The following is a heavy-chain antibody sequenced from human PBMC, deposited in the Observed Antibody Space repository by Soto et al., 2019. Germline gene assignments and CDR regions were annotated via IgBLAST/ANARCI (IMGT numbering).Heavy chain of an antibody. CDR1: GYTFTSYG. V-gene: IGHV1-18*01. J-gene: IGHJ6*02. Sequence: QVQLVQSGAEVKKPGASVKVSCKASGYTFTSYGISWVRQAPGQGLEWMGWISAYNGNTNYAQKLQGRGTMTTDTSTSTAYMERSRLRSDATAVYSCANEHRPLDVWGQGTTVTVSS. CDR2: ISAYNGNT. CDR3: ANEHRPLDV.